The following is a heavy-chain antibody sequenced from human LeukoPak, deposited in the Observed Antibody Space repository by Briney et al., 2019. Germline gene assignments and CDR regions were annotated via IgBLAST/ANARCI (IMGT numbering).Heavy chain of an antibody. J-gene: IGHJ4*02. CDR3: AKDWFATTDY. V-gene: IGHV3-74*01. D-gene: IGHD1/OR15-1a*01. Sequence: GRSLRLSCAASGFPFSVSWLHWFRQVPGKGLMWVSRITTDETTTYADSVRGRFSISRDNAKNTVYLQMNSLRVEDTAVYYCAKDWFATTDYWGQGSLVTVSS. CDR2: ITTDETT. CDR1: GFPFSVSW.